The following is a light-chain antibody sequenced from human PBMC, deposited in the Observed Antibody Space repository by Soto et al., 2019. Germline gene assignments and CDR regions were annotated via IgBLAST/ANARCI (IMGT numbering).Light chain of an antibody. V-gene: IGKV1-5*03. CDR2: KAS. CDR3: QQYEAYPLT. J-gene: IGKJ4*01. CDR1: QTISSW. Sequence: DIQLTQSPSTLSACVGDRANITCRASQTISSWLAWYQQKPGKAPKLLVYKASSLESGVPSRFSGSGSGTEFTLTISTLQPDDFATYYCQQYEAYPLTFGGGTKVEI.